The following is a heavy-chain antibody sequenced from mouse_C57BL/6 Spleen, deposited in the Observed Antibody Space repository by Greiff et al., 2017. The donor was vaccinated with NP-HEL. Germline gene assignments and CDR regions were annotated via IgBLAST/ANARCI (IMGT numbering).Heavy chain of an antibody. D-gene: IGHD1-1*01. CDR3: ARGHYGSSYGAMDY. V-gene: IGHV1-64*01. J-gene: IGHJ4*01. CDR2: IHPNSGST. Sequence: QVQLKQPGAELVKPGASVKLSCKASGYTFTSYWMHWVKQRPGQGLEWIGMIHPNSGSTNYNEKFKSKATLTVDKSSSTAYMQLSSLTSEDSAVYYCARGHYGSSYGAMDYWGKGTSVTVSS. CDR1: GYTFTSYW.